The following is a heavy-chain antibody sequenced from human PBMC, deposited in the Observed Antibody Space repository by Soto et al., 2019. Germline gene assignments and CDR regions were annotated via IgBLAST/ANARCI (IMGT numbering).Heavy chain of an antibody. D-gene: IGHD3-3*01. J-gene: IGHJ4*02. CDR1: GFTFSSYA. V-gene: IGHV3-23*01. CDR2: ISGSGGST. CDR3: AEASYYDFWSGYYGQPYFDY. Sequence: HPGGSLRLSCAASGFTFSSYAMSWVRQAPGKGLEWVSAISGSGGSTYYADSVKGRFTISRDNSKNTLYLQMNSLRAEDTAVYYCAEASYYDFWSGYYGQPYFDYWGQGTLVTVSS.